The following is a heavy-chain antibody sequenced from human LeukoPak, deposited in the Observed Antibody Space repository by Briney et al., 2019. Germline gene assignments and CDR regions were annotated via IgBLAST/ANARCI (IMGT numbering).Heavy chain of an antibody. Sequence: SETLALTCAVYGGSLSGHYWSWLRQSPGKGLEWIGDIHHDGRTKYSPSLKSRVSILLDTSKNEVSLRLTPVTAADTASYFCAREPVPQDYGDTVNAYDLWGQGTMVIVSS. CDR1: GGSLSGHY. J-gene: IGHJ3*01. CDR3: AREPVPQDYGDTVNAYDL. CDR2: IHHDGRT. D-gene: IGHD4-17*01. V-gene: IGHV4-34*01.